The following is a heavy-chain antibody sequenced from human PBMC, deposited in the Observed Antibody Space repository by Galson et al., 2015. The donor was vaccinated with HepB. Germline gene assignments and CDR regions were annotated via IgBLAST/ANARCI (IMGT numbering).Heavy chain of an antibody. Sequence: SLRLSCAASGFSFSIYAMTWVRQAPGKGLEWVSSVSSSGTSTYYADSVRGRFTISRDNSKNTLYLQMDSLRAEDTALYYCAKDSDDYDGSGYYRFRINWFYLWGQGTLVAVSS. V-gene: IGHV3-23*01. CDR3: AKDSDDYDGSGYYRFRINWFYL. D-gene: IGHD3-22*01. CDR1: GFSFSIYA. J-gene: IGHJ5*02. CDR2: VSSSGTST.